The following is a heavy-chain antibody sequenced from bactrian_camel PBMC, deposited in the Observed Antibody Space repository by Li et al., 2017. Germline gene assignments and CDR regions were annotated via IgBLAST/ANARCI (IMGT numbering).Heavy chain of an antibody. CDR3: AAFLRRGTCGIGGATDLRD. D-gene: IGHD2*01. CDR2: IRTDGIT. J-gene: IGHJ6*01. CDR1: GYGFLNAC. V-gene: IGHV3S55*01. Sequence: HVQLVESGGGSVQAGGSLRLSCAASGYGFLNACMGWFRQAPGKEREGVAIIRTDGITSYEDSVKGRFTISGDNANPTLYLQMNSLKPEDTAMYYCAAFLRRGTCGIGGATDLRDWGQGTQVTV.